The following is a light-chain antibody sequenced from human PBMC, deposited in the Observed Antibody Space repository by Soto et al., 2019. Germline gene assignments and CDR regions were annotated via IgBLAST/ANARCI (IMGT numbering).Light chain of an antibody. J-gene: IGKJ4*01. CDR1: QSVSSY. CDR3: QQSSNWPLT. Sequence: EIVLTQSPATLSVSPGERATLSCRASQSVSSYLAWYQQKPGQAPRLLIYDASNRATGIPARFSGSGSGTDFTLTISRLEPEDFAVYYCQQSSNWPLTFGGGTKVEIK. CDR2: DAS. V-gene: IGKV3-11*01.